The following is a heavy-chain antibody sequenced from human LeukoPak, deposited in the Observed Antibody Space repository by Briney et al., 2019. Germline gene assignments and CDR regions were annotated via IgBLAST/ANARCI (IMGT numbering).Heavy chain of an antibody. CDR2: IQNDGNNK. V-gene: IGHV3-30*02. CDR1: GFTFSSNG. Sequence: PGGSLRLSCAASGFTFSSNGMHWVRHAPGKGLECVAFIQNDGNNKKYADSVKGRFTISRDKSKNTLYLQMNSLRSEDTAVYYCARDWGTSSLYLVSWGQGTLVTVSS. CDR3: ARDWGTSSLYLVS. D-gene: IGHD6-6*01. J-gene: IGHJ4*02.